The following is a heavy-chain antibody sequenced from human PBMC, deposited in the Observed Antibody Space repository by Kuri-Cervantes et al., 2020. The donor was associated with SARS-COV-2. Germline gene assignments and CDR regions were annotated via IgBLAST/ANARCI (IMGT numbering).Heavy chain of an antibody. CDR2: VRRDGSNY. CDR3: AKDPACRGAYDLGKLDY. Sequence: GESLKISCAASGFSFSYYGMHWVRQAPGKGLEWVGFVRRDGSNYYYADSVKGRFTISRDNSKNSLYLEMNSLRVEDTAVYYCAKDPACRGAYDLGKLDYWGQGTLVTVSS. V-gene: IGHV3-30*02. CDR1: GFSFSYYG. J-gene: IGHJ4*02. D-gene: IGHD5-12*01.